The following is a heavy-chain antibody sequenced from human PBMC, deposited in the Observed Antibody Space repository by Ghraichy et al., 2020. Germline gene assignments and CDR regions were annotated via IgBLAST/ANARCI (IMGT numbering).Heavy chain of an antibody. Sequence: GGSLRLSCTASGFTFSTYGIHWVRQAPGKGLEWVALISYDGNNKYYADSVKGRFTVSRDNSKNTLYLQLSSLRTDDTAVYYCAKGGRDDSGAYLGGSDQWGQGTLVTVSS. J-gene: IGHJ4*02. CDR1: GFTFSTYG. V-gene: IGHV3-30*18. CDR3: AKGGRDDSGAYLGGSDQ. D-gene: IGHD2-15*01. CDR2: ISYDGNNK.